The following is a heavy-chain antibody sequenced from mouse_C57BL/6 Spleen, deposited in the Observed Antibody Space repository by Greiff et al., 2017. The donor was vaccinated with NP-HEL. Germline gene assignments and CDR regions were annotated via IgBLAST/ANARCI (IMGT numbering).Heavy chain of an antibody. CDR1: GYTSTSYG. CDR3: ARSTTVVATRYFDV. CDR2: IYPRRGNT. J-gene: IGHJ1*03. V-gene: IGHV1-81*01. Sequence: VQLQESGAELARPGASVKLSCKASGYTSTSYGISWVKQRTGQGLEWIGEIYPRRGNTYYNEKFKGKATLTADKSSSTAYMELRSLTSEDSAVYFCARSTTVVATRYFDVWGTGTTVTVSS. D-gene: IGHD1-1*01.